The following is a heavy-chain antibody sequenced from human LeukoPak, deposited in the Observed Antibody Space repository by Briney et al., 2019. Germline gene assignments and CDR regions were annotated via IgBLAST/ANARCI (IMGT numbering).Heavy chain of an antibody. D-gene: IGHD6-19*01. CDR2: ISGSGGST. CDR1: GFTFSSYE. J-gene: IGHJ4*02. CDR3: AIGGLAVAGFFDY. Sequence: GGSLRLSCAASGFTFSSYEMNWVRQAPGKGLEWVSAISGSGGSTYYADSVKGRFTISRDNSKNTLYLQMNSLRAEDTAVYYCAIGGLAVAGFFDYWGQGTLVTVSS. V-gene: IGHV3-23*01.